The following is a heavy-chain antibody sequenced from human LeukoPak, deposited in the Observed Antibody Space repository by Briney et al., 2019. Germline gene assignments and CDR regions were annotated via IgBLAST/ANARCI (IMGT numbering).Heavy chain of an antibody. CDR2: IHSSGTT. CDR3: ARGGASIAARPPLIVYEYFQH. V-gene: IGHV4-4*07. CDR1: GVSMNYYF. D-gene: IGHD6-6*01. Sequence: SETLSLTCTVSGVSMNYYFWTWIRQPAGEGLQWIGRIHSSGTTNYNPSLKSRVTISVDTSKNQFSLKLSSVTAADTAVYYCARGGASIAARPPLIVYEYFQHWGQGTLVTVSS. J-gene: IGHJ1*01.